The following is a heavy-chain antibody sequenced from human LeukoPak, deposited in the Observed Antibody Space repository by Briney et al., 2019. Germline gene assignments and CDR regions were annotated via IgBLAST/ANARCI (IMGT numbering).Heavy chain of an antibody. CDR3: ARGVDTAYYYYYYMDV. Sequence: ASVKVSCKASGYTFTSYGISWVRQAPGQGLEWMGWISAYNGNTNYAQKLQGRVTMTTDTSTSTAYMELRSLRSDDTAVYYCARGVDTAYYYYYYMDVWGKGTTVTVTS. CDR2: ISAYNGNT. CDR1: GYTFTSYG. V-gene: IGHV1-18*01. J-gene: IGHJ6*03. D-gene: IGHD5-18*01.